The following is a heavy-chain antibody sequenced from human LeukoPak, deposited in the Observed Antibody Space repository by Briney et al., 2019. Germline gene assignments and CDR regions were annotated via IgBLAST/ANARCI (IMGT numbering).Heavy chain of an antibody. D-gene: IGHD3-22*01. Sequence: PGGSLRLSCAASGFTFSSYWMHWVRQAPGKGLVWVSRINTDGSGTTYADSVKGRFTISRDNAKNTLYLQMNSLRAEDTAVYYCARVATYYDSSGYNSGYFDYWGQGTLVTVSS. CDR3: ARVATYYDSSGYNSGYFDY. V-gene: IGHV3-74*01. J-gene: IGHJ4*02. CDR2: INTDGSGT. CDR1: GFTFSSYW.